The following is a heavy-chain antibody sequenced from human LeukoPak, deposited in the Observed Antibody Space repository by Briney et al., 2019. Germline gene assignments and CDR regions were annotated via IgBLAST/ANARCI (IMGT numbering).Heavy chain of an antibody. Sequence: GRSLRLSCAASGFTFDDYAMHWVRQAPGKGLEWVSGISWNSGSIGYADSVKGRFTISRDNSKNTLYLQMNSLRAEDTAVYYCAKDQSNRWFLEWLCLDYWGQGTLVTVSS. CDR1: GFTFDDYA. V-gene: IGHV3-9*01. CDR3: AKDQSNRWFLEWLCLDY. CDR2: ISWNSGSI. D-gene: IGHD3-3*01. J-gene: IGHJ4*02.